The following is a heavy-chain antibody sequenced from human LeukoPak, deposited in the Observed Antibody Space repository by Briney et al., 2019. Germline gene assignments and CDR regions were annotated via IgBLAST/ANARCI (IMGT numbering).Heavy chain of an antibody. CDR3: ASGGSSSRSGLDY. J-gene: IGHJ4*02. D-gene: IGHD6-13*01. Sequence: PGGSLRLSCAASGFTFSSYSMNWVRQAPGKGLEWVSSISSSSSYIYYADSVKGRFTISRDNAKNSLYLQMNSQRAEDTAVYYCASGGSSSRSGLDYWGQGTLVTVSS. V-gene: IGHV3-21*01. CDR2: ISSSSSYI. CDR1: GFTFSSYS.